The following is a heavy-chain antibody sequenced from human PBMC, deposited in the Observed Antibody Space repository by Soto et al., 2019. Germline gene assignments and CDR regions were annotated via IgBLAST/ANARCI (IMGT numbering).Heavy chain of an antibody. Sequence: QVQLQESGPGLVKPPETVSLICTVSGDSISGYYWSWTRQPAGKGLEWIGRIYSSGNANYNPSLKSRVSMSVDMSKNQFSLKVTSVTAADTAMYYCARGDVFDLWGQGTKVTVSS. CDR1: GDSISGYY. J-gene: IGHJ3*01. CDR2: IYSSGNA. V-gene: IGHV4-4*07. CDR3: ARGDVFDL.